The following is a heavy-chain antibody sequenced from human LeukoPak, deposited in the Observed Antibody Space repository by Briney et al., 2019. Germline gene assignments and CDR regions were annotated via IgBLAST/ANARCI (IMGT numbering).Heavy chain of an antibody. CDR3: ARDRDYYDSSGYYVGWFDP. V-gene: IGHV4-38-2*02. CDR1: GYSISTSYY. J-gene: IGHJ5*02. D-gene: IGHD3-22*01. CDR2: IYHSGST. Sequence: KASETLSLTCTVSGYSISTSYYWGWIRQPPGKGLEWIGEIYHSGSTNYNPSLKTRVTISVDKSKNQFSLKLSSVTAADTAVYYCARDRDYYDSSGYYVGWFDPWGQGTLVTVSS.